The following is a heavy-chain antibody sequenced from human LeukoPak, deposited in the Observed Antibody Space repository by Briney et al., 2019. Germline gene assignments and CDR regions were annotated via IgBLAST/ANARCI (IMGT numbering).Heavy chain of an antibody. V-gene: IGHV4-59*12. CDR1: GGSINNYF. CDR2: IYYSDST. CDR3: AREDPHRGYSGYEQLNYYYYMDV. J-gene: IGHJ6*03. Sequence: PSETLSLTCTVSGGSINNYFWSWIRQPPGKGLECIAYIYYSDSTNYKPSLKSRVTVSVDTSKNQFSLQLNSVTPEDTAVYYCAREDPHRGYSGYEQLNYYYYMDVWGKGTTVTISS. D-gene: IGHD5-12*01.